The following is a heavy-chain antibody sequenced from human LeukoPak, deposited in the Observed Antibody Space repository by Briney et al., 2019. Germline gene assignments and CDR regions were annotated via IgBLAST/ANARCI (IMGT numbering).Heavy chain of an antibody. D-gene: IGHD4-23*01. CDR2: IDTDSTYI. Sequence: GGSLRLSCAASGFTFSNYDMNWVRQSPGKGLEWVSSIDTDSTYIHYADSVKGRFTISRDNAKNSLYLQMNSLRAEDTAVYYCAREVGYGGNTYFDYWGQGTLVTVSS. J-gene: IGHJ4*02. V-gene: IGHV3-21*01. CDR1: GFTFSNYD. CDR3: AREVGYGGNTYFDY.